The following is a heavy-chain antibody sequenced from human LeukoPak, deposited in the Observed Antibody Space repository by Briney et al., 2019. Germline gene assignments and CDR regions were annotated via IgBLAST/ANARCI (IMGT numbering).Heavy chain of an antibody. V-gene: IGHV3-21*01. CDR2: ISSSSSYI. CDR1: GFTFSSYS. D-gene: IGHD6-19*01. J-gene: IGHJ4*02. CDR3: ARDEESSIAVAVDY. Sequence: PGGSLRLSRAASGFTFSSYSMNWVRQAPGKGLEWVSSISSSSSYIYYADSVKGRFTISRDNAKNTLYLQMNSLRAEDTAVYYCARDEESSIAVAVDYWGQGTLVTVSS.